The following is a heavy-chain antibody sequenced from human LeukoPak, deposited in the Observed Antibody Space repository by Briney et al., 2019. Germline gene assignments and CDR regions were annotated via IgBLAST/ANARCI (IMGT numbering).Heavy chain of an antibody. D-gene: IGHD1-1*01. CDR1: GFTFSNAW. Sequence: GGSLSLSCAASGFTFSNAWMSWVRQAPGKGLEWVGRIKSKTDGGTTDYAAPVKGRFTISRDDSKNTLYLQMNSLKTEDTAVYYCTTKIYNWNDRNWFDPWGQGTLVTVSS. CDR2: IKSKTDGGTT. CDR3: TTKIYNWNDRNWFDP. J-gene: IGHJ5*02. V-gene: IGHV3-15*01.